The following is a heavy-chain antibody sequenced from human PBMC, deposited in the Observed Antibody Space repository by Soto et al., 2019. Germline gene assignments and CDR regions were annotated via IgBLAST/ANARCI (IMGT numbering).Heavy chain of an antibody. V-gene: IGHV3-30-3*01. CDR3: ARDPAAMAPDYYYYYGMDV. CDR2: ISYDGSNK. J-gene: IGHJ6*02. CDR1: GFTFSSYA. Sequence: LRLSCAASGFTFSSYAMHWVRQAPGKGLEWVAVISYDGSNKYYADSVKGRFTISRDNSKNTLYLQMNSLRAEDTAVYYCARDPAAMAPDYYYYYGMDVWGQGTTVTVSS. D-gene: IGHD5-18*01.